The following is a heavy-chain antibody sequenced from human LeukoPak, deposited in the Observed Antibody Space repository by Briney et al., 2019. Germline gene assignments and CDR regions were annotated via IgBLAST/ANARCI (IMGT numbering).Heavy chain of an antibody. CDR2: TYYRSKWYN. D-gene: IGHD1-7*01. CDR3: ARETATFDY. Sequence: SQTLSLTCDISGDSVSSISAAWTWIRQSPSRGLEWLGRTYYRSKWYNDYAVSVKSRITINPDTSKNQFSLQLNSVTPEDTAVYYCARETATFDYWGQGTLVTVSS. CDR1: GDSVSSISAA. J-gene: IGHJ4*02. V-gene: IGHV6-1*01.